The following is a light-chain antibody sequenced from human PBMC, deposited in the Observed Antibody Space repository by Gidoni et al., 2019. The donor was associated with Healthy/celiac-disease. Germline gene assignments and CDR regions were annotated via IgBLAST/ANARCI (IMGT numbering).Light chain of an antibody. Sequence: SSERTQDPAVSVALGQTVRITCQGDSLRSYYASWYQQKPGQAPVLVIYGKNNRPSGIPDRFSGSSSGNTASLTITGAQAEDAADYYCNSRDSSGNHRVVFGGGTKLTVL. CDR3: NSRDSSGNHRVV. CDR2: GKN. CDR1: SLRSYY. J-gene: IGLJ2*01. V-gene: IGLV3-19*01.